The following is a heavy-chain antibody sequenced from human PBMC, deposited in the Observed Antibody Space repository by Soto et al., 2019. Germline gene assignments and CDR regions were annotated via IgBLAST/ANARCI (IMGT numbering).Heavy chain of an antibody. J-gene: IGHJ5*02. CDR2: MNPNSGNT. CDR1: GYTFTSYY. V-gene: IGHV1-8*02. Sequence: ASVKVSCKASGYTFTSYYTHWVRQAPGQGLEWMGWMNPNSGNTGYAQKFQGRVTMTEDTSTDTAYMELSSLRSEDTAVYYCATVMTTAKGGWFDPWGQGTLVTVSS. D-gene: IGHD4-17*01. CDR3: ATVMTTAKGGWFDP.